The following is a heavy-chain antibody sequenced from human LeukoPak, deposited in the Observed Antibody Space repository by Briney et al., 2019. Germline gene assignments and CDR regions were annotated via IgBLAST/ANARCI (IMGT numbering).Heavy chain of an antibody. D-gene: IGHD2-2*01. CDR2: IKQDGSEQ. CDR1: GFTFSHYY. CDR3: ARESIVVVPTTMDDASDI. J-gene: IGHJ3*02. Sequence: GGSLRLSCAASGFTFSHYYMSWVRQAPGKGLEWVANIKQDGSEQFYLDSVKGRFTISRDNAKNALYLQMHSLRVEDTAVYYCARESIVVVPTTMDDASDIWGQGTMVTVSA. V-gene: IGHV3-7*01.